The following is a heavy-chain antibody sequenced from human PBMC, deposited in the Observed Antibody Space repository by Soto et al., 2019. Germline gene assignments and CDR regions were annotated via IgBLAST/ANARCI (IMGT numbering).Heavy chain of an antibody. CDR1: GFTVDDYG. J-gene: IGHJ4*02. CDR3: AMRRDGYPKYYFDY. D-gene: IGHD2-21*01. Sequence: EVQLVESGGGVVRPGGSLRLSCAASGFTVDDYGMSWVRKAPGNGLEWVSAIKCNGDSTGYADSVKGRFTISRDNAKNSLYLQLNSLRAEDTALYYCAMRRDGYPKYYFDYWGQGTLVTVSS. CDR2: IKCNGDST. V-gene: IGHV3-20*04.